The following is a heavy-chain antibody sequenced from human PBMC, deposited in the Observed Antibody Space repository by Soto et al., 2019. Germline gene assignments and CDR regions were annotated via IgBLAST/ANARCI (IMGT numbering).Heavy chain of an antibody. Sequence: SETLSLTCTVYGGAFSGYHWSWIRQPPGKGLEWIGEINHSGSTNYNPSLKSRVTISVDTSKNQFSLKLSSVTAADTAVYYCAGDPGDHDSFDYWGQGALVTVSS. V-gene: IGHV4-34*01. CDR3: AGDPGDHDSFDY. CDR1: GGAFSGYH. CDR2: INHSGST. J-gene: IGHJ4*02. D-gene: IGHD4-17*01.